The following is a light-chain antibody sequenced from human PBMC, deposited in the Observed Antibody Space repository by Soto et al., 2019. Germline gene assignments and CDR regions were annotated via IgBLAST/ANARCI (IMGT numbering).Light chain of an antibody. CDR2: DAS. J-gene: IGKJ1*01. CDR1: QSVSSN. V-gene: IGKV3-15*01. Sequence: EIVMTQSPTTLSVSPGERATLSCRASQSVSSNLAWYQQKAGQTPRLLIYDASTRATGIPDRFSGSGFGTEFTLTINSLQSEDFAVYYCQQYNNWPPWTFGQGTKVEIK. CDR3: QQYNNWPPWT.